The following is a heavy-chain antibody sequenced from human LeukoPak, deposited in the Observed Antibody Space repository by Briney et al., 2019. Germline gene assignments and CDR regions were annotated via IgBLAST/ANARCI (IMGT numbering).Heavy chain of an antibody. D-gene: IGHD2-15*01. CDR1: GGSNSSYH. Sequence: SQTLSLTCTVSGGSNSSYHWSWIRQPPGKGLECIAYIYYSGSTNYNPSLKSRVSISVDTSKNQFSLTLSSVTAADTAVYYCARDGGYCSGGSCYSDAFDIWGQGTMVTVSS. CDR2: IYYSGST. CDR3: ARDGGYCSGGSCYSDAFDI. V-gene: IGHV4-59*01. J-gene: IGHJ3*02.